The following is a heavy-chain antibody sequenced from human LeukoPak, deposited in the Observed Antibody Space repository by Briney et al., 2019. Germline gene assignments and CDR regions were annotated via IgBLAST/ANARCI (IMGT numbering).Heavy chain of an antibody. D-gene: IGHD3-10*01. J-gene: IGHJ3*02. CDR1: GLTFSSYS. V-gene: IGHV3-30*03. CDR2: ISYDGSSE. CDR3: ARDLYGSLSYTFDI. Sequence: GGSLRLSCAASGLTFSSYSMNWVRQAPGKGLEWVAVISYDGSSEFYSGSVKGRFTISRDNSKNTLYVRMNSLRPEDTAVYYCARDLYGSLSYTFDIWGQGTVVTVSS.